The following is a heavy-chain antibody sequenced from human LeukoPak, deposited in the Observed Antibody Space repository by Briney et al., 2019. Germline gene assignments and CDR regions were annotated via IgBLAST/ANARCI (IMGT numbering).Heavy chain of an antibody. D-gene: IGHD1-26*01. CDR3: ARSTMGARRRYDY. J-gene: IGHJ4*02. Sequence: ASVKVSCKASKDTFTIYDVNWVRQATGLGLEWMGWMNPSSGNTGYAQKFQGRVTMTMNSSISTAYMELTSLTSEDTAVYYCARSTMGARRRYDYWGQGTLVTVSS. V-gene: IGHV1-8*01. CDR1: KDTFTIYD. CDR2: MNPSSGNT.